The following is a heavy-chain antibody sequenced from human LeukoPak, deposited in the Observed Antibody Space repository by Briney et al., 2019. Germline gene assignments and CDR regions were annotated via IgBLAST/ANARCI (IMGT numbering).Heavy chain of an antibody. Sequence: GGSLRLTCAASGFTFSDYYMSWIRQAPGKGLEWLSYISGSDGIIYYTDSVSGRFTISRDNAKRSLYLQMNRLTAEDTAVYYCANDLSSSGRSYYFDYWGQGTLVTVSS. J-gene: IGHJ4*02. V-gene: IGHV3-11*04. CDR2: ISGSDGII. D-gene: IGHD6-13*01. CDR1: GFTFSDYY. CDR3: ANDLSSSGRSYYFDY.